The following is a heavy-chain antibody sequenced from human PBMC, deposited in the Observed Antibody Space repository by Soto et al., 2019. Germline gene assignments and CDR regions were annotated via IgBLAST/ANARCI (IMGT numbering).Heavy chain of an antibody. Sequence: QVHLVQSGAEVKKPGASVKVSCKGSGYAFTTYGITWGRQAPGQGLEWMGWISAHNGNTNYAQKHQGRVTVTRDTSTSTAYMELRSLRSDDTAVYYCARGRYGDYWGQGALVTVSS. V-gene: IGHV1-18*01. CDR1: GYAFTTYG. J-gene: IGHJ4*02. CDR2: ISAHNGNT. D-gene: IGHD1-1*01. CDR3: ARGRYGDY.